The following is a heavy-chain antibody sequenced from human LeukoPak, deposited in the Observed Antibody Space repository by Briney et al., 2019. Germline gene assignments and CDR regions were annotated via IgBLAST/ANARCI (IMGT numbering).Heavy chain of an antibody. CDR3: AKDGDIVATIRGDFDY. V-gene: IGHV3-30-3*01. CDR2: ISYDGSNK. Sequence: GGSLRLSCAASGFTFSSYAMHWVRQVPGKGLEWVAVISYDGSNKYYADSVKGRFTISRDNSKNTLYLQMNSLRAEDTAVYYCAKDGDIVATIRGDFDYGAQGPLVPVS. J-gene: IGHJ4*02. CDR1: GFTFSSYA. D-gene: IGHD5-12*01.